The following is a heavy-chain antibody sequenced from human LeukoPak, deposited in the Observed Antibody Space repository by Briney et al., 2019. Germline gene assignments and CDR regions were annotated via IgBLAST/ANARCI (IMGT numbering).Heavy chain of an antibody. CDR2: IYVDGST. CDR3: ARDVSHRHLDY. Sequence: PGGSLRLSCAASGLTVSSNYMSWVRQAPGKGLEWVSVIYVDGSTYYADSVKGRFTISRDNSKSTLYLQMNSLRADDTAVYYCARDVSHRHLDYWGQGTLVTVSS. V-gene: IGHV3-66*01. J-gene: IGHJ4*02. D-gene: IGHD2/OR15-2a*01. CDR1: GLTVSSNY.